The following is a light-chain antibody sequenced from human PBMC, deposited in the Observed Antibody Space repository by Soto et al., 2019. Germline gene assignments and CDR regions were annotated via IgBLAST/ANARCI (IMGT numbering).Light chain of an antibody. J-gene: IGKJ4*01. CDR2: AAS. CDR1: QGISNW. Sequence: DIQMTQSPSSVSASVGDRVTITCRASQGISNWLAWYQQQPGKAPKHLIYAASSLQSGVPSRFSGGGSGTHFTLIISSLQPEDFATYYCQQTNSFLPLTFGGGTKVEIK. V-gene: IGKV1-12*01. CDR3: QQTNSFLPLT.